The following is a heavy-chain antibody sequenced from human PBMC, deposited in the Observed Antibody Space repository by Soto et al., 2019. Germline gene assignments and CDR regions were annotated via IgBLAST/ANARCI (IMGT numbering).Heavy chain of an antibody. Sequence: GGSLRLSCAASGFTLSSYWMHWVRQAPGKGLVWVSRNKGDGSSAGSADSVKGRFTISRDNAKNTLYLQMNSLRVEDTAVYYCTRDYRNLGFDLWGRGTMVTVSS. V-gene: IGHV3-74*01. CDR2: NKGDGSSA. J-gene: IGHJ3*01. CDR3: TRDYRNLGFDL. D-gene: IGHD3-16*01. CDR1: GFTLSSYW.